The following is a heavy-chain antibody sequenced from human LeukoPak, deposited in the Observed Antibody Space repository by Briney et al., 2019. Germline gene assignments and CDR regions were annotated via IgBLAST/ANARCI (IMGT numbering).Heavy chain of an antibody. V-gene: IGHV3-53*04. Sequence: GGSLRLSCAASGLNFRGYAMSWVRQAPGKGLEWVSVIYSGGSTYYADSVKGRFTISRHNSKNTLYLQMNSLRAEDTAVYYCARDRGYYGSGSYYHDGMDVWGQGTTVTVSS. D-gene: IGHD3-10*01. CDR3: ARDRGYYGSGSYYHDGMDV. CDR2: IYSGGST. CDR1: GLNFRGYA. J-gene: IGHJ6*02.